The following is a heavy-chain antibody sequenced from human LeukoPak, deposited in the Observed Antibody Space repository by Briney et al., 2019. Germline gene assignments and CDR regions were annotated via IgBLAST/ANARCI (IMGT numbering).Heavy chain of an antibody. CDR2: IYPGDSDT. Sequence: GESLKISCKASGYNFNTYWIGWVRQMTGKGLEWMGIIYPGDSDTRYSPSFKGQVTMSADKSLSTAYLHWSSLKASDTAMYYCARHYGSGNYVFDSWGQGTPVTVSS. V-gene: IGHV5-51*01. CDR3: ARHYGSGNYVFDS. D-gene: IGHD3-10*01. J-gene: IGHJ4*02. CDR1: GYNFNTYW.